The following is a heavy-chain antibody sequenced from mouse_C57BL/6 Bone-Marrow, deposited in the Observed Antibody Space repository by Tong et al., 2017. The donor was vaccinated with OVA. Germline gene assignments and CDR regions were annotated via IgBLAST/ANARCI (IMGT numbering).Heavy chain of an antibody. Sequence: VQLQESGPGLVAPSQSLSITCTVSGFSLTSYGVHWVRQPPGKGLEWLVVIWSDGSTTYNSALKSRLSINKDNSKSQVFIKMNSLQTDDTSMYYGASDPDGYHAYWGQGTTLTVSS. V-gene: IGHV2-6*03. D-gene: IGHD2-3*01. CDR2: IWSDGST. J-gene: IGHJ2*01. CDR3: ASDPDGYHAY. CDR1: GFSLTSYG.